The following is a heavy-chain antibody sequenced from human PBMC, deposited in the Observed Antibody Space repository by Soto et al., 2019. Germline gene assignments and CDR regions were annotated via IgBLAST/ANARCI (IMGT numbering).Heavy chain of an antibody. V-gene: IGHV4-34*01. CDR3: ARAGAALVRGSIGGFDY. CDR2: INHSGTV. Sequence: QVHLQQWGAGLLKPSETLSLTCAVNGGAFNGYYWTWIRQPPGKGLEWIGEINHSGTVDYNPSLKSRVTMSIDTSKKQCSLTLTSVTAADTAVYYCARAGAALVRGSIGGFDYWGQGTLVTVSS. J-gene: IGHJ4*02. CDR1: GGAFNGYY. D-gene: IGHD3-10*01.